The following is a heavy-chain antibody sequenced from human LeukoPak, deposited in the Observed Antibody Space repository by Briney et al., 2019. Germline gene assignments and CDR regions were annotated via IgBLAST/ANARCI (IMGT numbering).Heavy chain of an antibody. V-gene: IGHV3-48*03. Sequence: PGGSLRLSCAASGFTFRSYEMNWVRQAPGKGLEWVSYISSSGSTIYYAGSVKGRFTISRDNAKNSLYLQMNSLRAEDTAVYYCARQYYDILTGYPPYFDYWGQGTLVTVSS. CDR3: ARQYYDILTGYPPYFDY. CDR1: GFTFRSYE. D-gene: IGHD3-9*01. J-gene: IGHJ4*02. CDR2: ISSSGSTI.